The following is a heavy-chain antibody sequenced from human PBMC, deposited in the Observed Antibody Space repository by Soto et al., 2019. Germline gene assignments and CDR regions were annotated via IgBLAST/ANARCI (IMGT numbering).Heavy chain of an antibody. CDR2: TYYRSRWYS. J-gene: IGHJ6*02. CDR3: ARSEEDFDYYYYGMDV. CDR1: GDTVSSNSVA. Sequence: SQTLSLTCVGSGDTVSSNSVAWNWVRQSPSRGLEWLGRTYYRSRWYSDYAVSVRSRIDINADTPKNQVSLQLNSVTPEDTAVYYCARSEEDFDYYYYGMDVWGQGTTVTVSS. D-gene: IGHD2-15*01. V-gene: IGHV6-1*01.